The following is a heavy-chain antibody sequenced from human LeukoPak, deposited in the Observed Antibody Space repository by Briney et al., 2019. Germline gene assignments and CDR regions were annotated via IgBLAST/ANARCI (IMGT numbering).Heavy chain of an antibody. CDR2: ISSSSSYI. J-gene: IGHJ3*02. Sequence: GGSLRLSCAASGFTFSSYAMSWVRQAPGKGLEWVSSISSSSSYIYYADSVKGRFTISRDNAKNSLYLQMNSLRAEDTAVYYCARDPYYYDSSGYYHDAFDIWGQGTMVTVSS. V-gene: IGHV3-21*01. CDR3: ARDPYYYDSSGYYHDAFDI. CDR1: GFTFSSYA. D-gene: IGHD3-22*01.